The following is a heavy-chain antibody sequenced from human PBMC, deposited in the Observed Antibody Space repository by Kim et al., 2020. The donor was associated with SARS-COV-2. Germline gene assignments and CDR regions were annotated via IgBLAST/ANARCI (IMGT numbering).Heavy chain of an antibody. J-gene: IGHJ4*02. CDR2: INHSGST. Sequence: SETLPLTCAVYGGSFSGYYWSWIRQPPGKGLEWIGEINHSGSTNYNPSLKSRVTISVDTSKNQFSLKLSSVTAADTAVYYCARGGIQLCPFDYWGQGTLVTVSS. CDR1: GGSFSGYY. D-gene: IGHD5-18*01. CDR3: ARGGIQLCPFDY. V-gene: IGHV4-34*01.